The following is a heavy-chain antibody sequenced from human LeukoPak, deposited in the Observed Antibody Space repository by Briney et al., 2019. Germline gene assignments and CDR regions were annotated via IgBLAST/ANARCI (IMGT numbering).Heavy chain of an antibody. Sequence: SETLSLTCTVSGGSISSSSYYWGWIRQPPGKGLEWIGSIYYSGSTYYNPSLKSRVTISVDTSKNQFSLKLSSVTAADTAVYYCARNGGWGVVDYWGQGTLDTVSS. V-gene: IGHV4-39*01. D-gene: IGHD3-16*01. J-gene: IGHJ4*02. CDR2: IYYSGST. CDR1: GGSISSSSYY. CDR3: ARNGGWGVVDY.